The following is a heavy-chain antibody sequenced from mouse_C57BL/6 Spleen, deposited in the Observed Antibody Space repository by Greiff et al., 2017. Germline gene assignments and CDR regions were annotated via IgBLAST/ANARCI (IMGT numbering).Heavy chain of an antibody. J-gene: IGHJ2*01. V-gene: IGHV1-7*01. D-gene: IGHD2-4*01. CDR3: AREGGLRRNYFDV. CDR1: GYTFTSYW. CDR2: INPSSGYT. Sequence: QVQLQQPGAELAKPGASVKLSCKASGYTFTSYWMHWVKQRPGQGLEWIGYINPSSGYTKYNQKFKDKATLTADKSSSTAYMQLSSLTYEDSAAYYCAREGGLRRNYFDVWGQGTTLTVSS.